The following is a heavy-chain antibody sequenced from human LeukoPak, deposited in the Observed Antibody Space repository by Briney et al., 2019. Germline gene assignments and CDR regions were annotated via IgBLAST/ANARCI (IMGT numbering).Heavy chain of an antibody. J-gene: IGHJ4*02. CDR1: GFTFSGYP. Sequence: PGGSLRLSCAASGFTFSGYPMHWVRQAPGKGLEYLSGISANGGSTYYANSVKGRFTISRDNSKNTLYLQMGSLRPEDMAVYYGARAGSNWDFDYCGQGAPGTVS. D-gene: IGHD6-13*01. CDR3: ARAGSNWDFDY. V-gene: IGHV3-64*01. CDR2: ISANGGST.